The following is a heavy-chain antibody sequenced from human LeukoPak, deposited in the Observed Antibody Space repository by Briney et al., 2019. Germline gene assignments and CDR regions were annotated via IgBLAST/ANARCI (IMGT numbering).Heavy chain of an antibody. Sequence: SETLSLTCAVYGGSFSGYYWSWIRQPPGKGLEWIGEINHSGSTNYNPSLKSRVTISVDTSKNQFSLKLNSVTAADTAVYYCAVVAATLDYWGQGTLVTVSS. CDR2: INHSGST. J-gene: IGHJ4*02. CDR1: GGSFSGYY. CDR3: AVVAATLDY. V-gene: IGHV4-34*01. D-gene: IGHD2-15*01.